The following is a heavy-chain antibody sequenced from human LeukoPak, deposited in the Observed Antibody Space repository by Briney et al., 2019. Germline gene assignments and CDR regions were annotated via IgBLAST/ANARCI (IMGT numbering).Heavy chain of an antibody. Sequence: ASVKVSCKASGYTFTGYYMHWARQAPGQGLEWMGWINPNSGGTNYAQKFQGWVTMTRDTSISTAYMELSRLRSDDTAVYYCARDTKDSSSWYGDDAFDIWGQGTMVTVSS. V-gene: IGHV1-2*04. CDR2: INPNSGGT. CDR3: ARDTKDSSSWYGDDAFDI. D-gene: IGHD6-13*01. J-gene: IGHJ3*02. CDR1: GYTFTGYY.